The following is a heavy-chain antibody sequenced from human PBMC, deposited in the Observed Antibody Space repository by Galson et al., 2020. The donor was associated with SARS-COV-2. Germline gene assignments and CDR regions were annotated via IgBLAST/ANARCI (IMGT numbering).Heavy chain of an antibody. Sequence: GESLKISCTASGFTFGDYAMSWFRQAPGKGLEWVGFIRSKAYGGTTEYAASVKGRFTISRDDSKSIAYLQMNSLKTEDTAVYYCTREPPTYYDFWSGHRHWGQGTLVTVSS. D-gene: IGHD3-3*01. CDR3: TREPPTYYDFWSGHRH. J-gene: IGHJ4*02. CDR2: IRSKAYGGTT. CDR1: GFTFGDYA. V-gene: IGHV3-49*03.